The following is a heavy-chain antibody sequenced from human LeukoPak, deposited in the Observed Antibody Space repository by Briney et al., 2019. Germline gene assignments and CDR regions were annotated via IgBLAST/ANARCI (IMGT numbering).Heavy chain of an antibody. V-gene: IGHV4-38-2*02. J-gene: IGHJ4*02. CDR1: GYSISSGYY. D-gene: IGHD1-26*01. CDR2: LYHSGST. Sequence: ASETLSLTCSVSGYSISSGYYWGWIRQAPGKGLEWIGNLYHSGSTYYNPSLKSRVTISVDTSKNHFSLKVTSLTPADTGVYYCARSLPGAIGAADLWGQGTLVTVSS. CDR3: ARSLPGAIGAADL.